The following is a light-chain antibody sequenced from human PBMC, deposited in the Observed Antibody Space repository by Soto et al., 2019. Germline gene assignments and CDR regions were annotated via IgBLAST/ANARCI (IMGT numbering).Light chain of an antibody. Sequence: QSVLTQPASVSGSPGQSITISCTGTSSDVGSYNLVSWYQQHPGKAPKLMIYEGSKRPSGVSNRFSCSKSGNTASLTISGLQAEDEADYYCCSYAGSLYVFGTGTKVTV. CDR1: SSDVGSYNL. J-gene: IGLJ1*01. CDR2: EGS. CDR3: CSYAGSLYV. V-gene: IGLV2-23*01.